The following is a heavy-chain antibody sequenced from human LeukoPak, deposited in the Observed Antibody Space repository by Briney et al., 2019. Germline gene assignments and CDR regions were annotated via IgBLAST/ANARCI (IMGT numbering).Heavy chain of an antibody. V-gene: IGHV3-64D*09. CDR3: ARADVAVAGGPY. D-gene: IGHD6-19*01. CDR1: GFTFRSYA. J-gene: IGHJ4*02. Sequence: GGSLRLSCSASGFTFRSYAMHWVRQVPGKGLEYVSAISSNGGKTYYADSVKGRFTISRDNSKDTLYLQMSSLRAEDTAVYYCARADVAVAGGPYWGQGTLVTVSS. CDR2: ISSNGGKT.